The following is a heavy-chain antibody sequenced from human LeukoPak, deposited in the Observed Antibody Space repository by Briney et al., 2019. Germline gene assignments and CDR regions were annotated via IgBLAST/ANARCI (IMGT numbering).Heavy chain of an antibody. CDR1: GFTVSSNY. J-gene: IGHJ4*02. D-gene: IGHD6-13*01. CDR3: ARSSTWYGVDS. Sequence: GGSLRLSCAASGFTVSSNYMTWVRQAPGKGLDWVSVLYSGGSTYYADSVKGRFTISRDNSKNTLYLQMNNLRAEDTAVYYCARSSTWYGVDSWGQGTLVTVSS. V-gene: IGHV3-53*01. CDR2: LYSGGST.